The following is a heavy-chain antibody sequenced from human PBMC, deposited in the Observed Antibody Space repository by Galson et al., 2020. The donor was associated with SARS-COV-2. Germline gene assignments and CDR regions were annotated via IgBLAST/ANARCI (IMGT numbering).Heavy chain of an antibody. CDR1: GYTFTSYG. J-gene: IGHJ4*02. D-gene: IGHD3-9*01. V-gene: IGHV1-18*01. CDR3: ARVSPRGKVLRYFDWNNFFDY. Sequence: ASVKVSCKASGYTFTSYGISWVRQAPGQGLEWMGWISAYNGNTNYAQKLQGRVTMTTDTSTSTAYMELRSLRSDDTAVYYCARVSPRGKVLRYFDWNNFFDYWGQGTLVTVSS. CDR2: ISAYNGNT.